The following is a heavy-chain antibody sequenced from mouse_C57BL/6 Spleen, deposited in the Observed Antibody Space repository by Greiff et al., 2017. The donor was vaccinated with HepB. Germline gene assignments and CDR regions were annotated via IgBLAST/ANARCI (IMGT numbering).Heavy chain of an antibody. CDR3: AGDGYYVGTAWFAY. Sequence: QVQLQQPGAELVKPGASVKLSCKASGYTFTSYWMHWVKQRPGQGLEWIGMIHPNSGSTNYNEKFKSKATLTVDKSSSTAYMQRSSLTSEDSAVYYWAGDGYYVGTAWFAYWGQGTLVTVSA. CDR2: IHPNSGST. J-gene: IGHJ3*01. CDR1: GYTFTSYW. V-gene: IGHV1-64*01. D-gene: IGHD2-3*01.